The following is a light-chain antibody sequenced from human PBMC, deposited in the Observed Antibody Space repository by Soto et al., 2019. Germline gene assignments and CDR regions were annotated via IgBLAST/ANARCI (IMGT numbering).Light chain of an antibody. CDR2: GAS. CDR3: QHYNSYSEA. Sequence: EIVLTQSPGTLSLSPGERATLSCRASQSVSNNYLAWYQQKPGQAPRLLIYGASTRPTGIPDRFSGSGSGTDFTLTISSLQPDDFATYYCQHYNSYSEAFGQGTKVDIK. CDR1: QSVSNNY. V-gene: IGKV3-20*01. J-gene: IGKJ1*01.